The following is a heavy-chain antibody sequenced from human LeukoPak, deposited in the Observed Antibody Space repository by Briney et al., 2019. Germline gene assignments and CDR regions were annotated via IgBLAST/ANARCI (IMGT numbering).Heavy chain of an antibody. CDR3: VRDDSSDFDY. CDR2: IIPILAIA. V-gene: IGHV1-69*04. D-gene: IGHD3-22*01. Sequence: APVKVSCKASGGTFSSYAISWVRQAPGQGLEWMGRIIPILAIANYAQKFQGRVTITADKSTSTAYMELSSLRSEDTAVYYCVRDDSSDFDYWGQGTLVTVSS. J-gene: IGHJ4*02. CDR1: GGTFSSYA.